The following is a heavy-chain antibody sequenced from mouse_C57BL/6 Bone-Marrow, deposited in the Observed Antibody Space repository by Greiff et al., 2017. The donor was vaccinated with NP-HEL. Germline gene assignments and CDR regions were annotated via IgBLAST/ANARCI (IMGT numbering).Heavy chain of an antibody. CDR1: GYTFTSYW. CDR3: AISITTVVAKDY. D-gene: IGHD1-1*01. J-gene: IGHJ2*01. V-gene: IGHV1-52*01. CDR2: IDPSDSET. Sequence: QVQLQQPGAELVRPGSSVKLSCKASGYTFTSYWMHWVKQRPIQGLEWIGNIDPSDSETHYNQKFKDKATLTVDKSSSTAYMQLSSLTSEDSAVYYCAISITTVVAKDYWGQGTTLTVSS.